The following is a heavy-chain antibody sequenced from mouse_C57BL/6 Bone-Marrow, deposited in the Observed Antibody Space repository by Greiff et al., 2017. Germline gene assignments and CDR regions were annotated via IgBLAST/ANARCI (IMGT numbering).Heavy chain of an antibody. CDR3: GRAYYSTAGFAY. V-gene: IGHV1-7*01. D-gene: IGHD2-12*01. CDR1: GYTFTSYW. CDR2: INPSSGYT. J-gene: IGHJ3*01. Sequence: QVQLQQSGAELAKPGASVKLSCKASGYTFTSYWMHWVKQRPGQGLEWIGYINPSSGYTKYNQKFKDKATLTADKSSSTAYMQLSSLTYEDSAVDYFGRAYYSTAGFAYWGQGTLVTVSA.